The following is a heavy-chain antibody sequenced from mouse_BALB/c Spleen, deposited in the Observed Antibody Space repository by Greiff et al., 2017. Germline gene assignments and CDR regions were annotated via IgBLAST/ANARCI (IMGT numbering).Heavy chain of an antibody. CDR1: GYTFTDYE. D-gene: IGHD4-1*01. Sequence: QVQLQQSGAELVRPGASVTLSCKASGYTFTDYEMHWVKQTPVHGLEWIGAIDPETGGTAYNQKFKGKAILTADKSSSTAYMELRSLTSEDSAVYYCTRLTGTFAWFAYWGQGTLVTVSA. CDR3: TRLTGTFAWFAY. V-gene: IGHV1-15*01. J-gene: IGHJ3*01. CDR2: IDPETGGT.